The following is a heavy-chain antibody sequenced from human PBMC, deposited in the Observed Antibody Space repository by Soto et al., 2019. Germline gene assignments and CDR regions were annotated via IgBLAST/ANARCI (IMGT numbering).Heavy chain of an antibody. J-gene: IGHJ4*02. CDR2: LSSSGSTI. D-gene: IGHD5-12*01. CDR3: GRDFGGYSGYPLFDY. V-gene: IGHV3-48*03. Sequence: GGSLRLSCPPAAFTCSGYEMSCVRQAPGNGREWVSYLSSSGSTIYYADSVKGRFNISRDNVKTSLYLQMNRLSAEDTAVYYCGRDFGGYSGYPLFDYWGQGTLVTVSS. CDR1: AFTCSGYE.